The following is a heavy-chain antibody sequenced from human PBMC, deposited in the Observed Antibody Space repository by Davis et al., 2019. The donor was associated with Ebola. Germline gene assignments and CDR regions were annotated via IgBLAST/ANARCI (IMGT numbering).Heavy chain of an antibody. V-gene: IGHV3-23*01. J-gene: IGHJ3*02. CDR3: VKDTSNIWFDI. Sequence: GESLKISCAASGCIFSSYVMSWVRQAPGKGLEWVSTLATSADTYYADSVKGRFTISRDNSKNTLYLQMNGLRVEDTAIYFCVKDTSNIWFDIWGQGTMVTVSS. CDR2: LATSADT. D-gene: IGHD1-26*01. CDR1: GCIFSSYV.